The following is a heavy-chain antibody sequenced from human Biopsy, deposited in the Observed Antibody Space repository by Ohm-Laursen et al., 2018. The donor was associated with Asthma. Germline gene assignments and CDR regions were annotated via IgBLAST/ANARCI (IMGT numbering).Heavy chain of an antibody. V-gene: IGHV4-59*01. CDR2: VFYGGAT. CDR1: PGSFSGFF. Sequence: SETLSLTCDVYPGSFSGFFWTWIRQSPGKGLEWIGYVFYGGATNYNPSLKSRVTISVDTSKNQFFLRLSSVTAADTAVYYCARGVVYGGDSYAEYFQHWGQGTLVTVSS. J-gene: IGHJ1*01. D-gene: IGHD4-23*01. CDR3: ARGVVYGGDSYAEYFQH.